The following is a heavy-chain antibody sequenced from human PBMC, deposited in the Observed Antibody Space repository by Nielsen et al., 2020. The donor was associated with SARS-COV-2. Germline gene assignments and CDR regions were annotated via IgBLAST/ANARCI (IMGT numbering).Heavy chain of an antibody. Sequence: VKVSCKASGYTFSTYGITWVRQAPGQGLEWMGWIRVHSGDANYAQNLQDRVTMTTDTSTNTAYMELRSLTSDDTAVYYCAREGFGGGTTDYWGQGTLVTVSS. V-gene: IGHV1-18*01. D-gene: IGHD1-14*01. J-gene: IGHJ4*02. CDR1: GYTFSTYG. CDR3: AREGFGGGTTDY. CDR2: IRVHSGDA.